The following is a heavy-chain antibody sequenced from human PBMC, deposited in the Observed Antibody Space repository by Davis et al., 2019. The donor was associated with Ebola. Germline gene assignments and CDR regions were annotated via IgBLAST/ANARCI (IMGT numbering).Heavy chain of an antibody. J-gene: IGHJ4*02. CDR1: GFTFSNYA. V-gene: IGHV3-21*01. CDR2: ISSSSSYI. Sequence: GGSLRLSCATSGFTFSNYAMNWVRQAPGKGLEWVSSISSSSSYIYYADSVKGRFTISRDNAKNSLYLQMNSLRAEDTAVYYCARAQFPTTSDHWGQGTLVTVSS. D-gene: IGHD1-1*01. CDR3: ARAQFPTTSDH.